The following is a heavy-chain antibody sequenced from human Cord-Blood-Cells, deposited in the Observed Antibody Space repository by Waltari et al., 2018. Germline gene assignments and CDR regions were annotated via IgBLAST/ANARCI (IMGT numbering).Heavy chain of an antibody. D-gene: IGHD2-2*01. J-gene: IGHJ5*02. CDR3: ARGGDCSSTSCYNWFDP. CDR1: GGSFSGYY. V-gene: IGHV4-34*01. Sequence: QVQLQQWGAGLLKPSETLSLTCAVYGGSFSGYYWSWIRPPPGKGLEWIGEINHSGSTNYNPSLKSRVTISVDTSKNQFSLKLSSVTAADTAVYYCARGGDCSSTSCYNWFDPWGQGTLVTVSS. CDR2: INHSGST.